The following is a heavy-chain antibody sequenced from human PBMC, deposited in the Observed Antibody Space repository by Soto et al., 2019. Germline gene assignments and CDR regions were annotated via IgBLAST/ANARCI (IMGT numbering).Heavy chain of an antibody. D-gene: IGHD3-22*01. Sequence: GGSLSLSCAASGFTFSSYAMSWVRQAPGKGLERVSAISGSGVSTYYADSVKGRFTISRDNSKNTLYLQMNSLRAEDTAVYYCAKSPGMYYYDSSGYYHYDYWGQGTLVTVSS. J-gene: IGHJ4*02. V-gene: IGHV3-23*01. CDR2: ISGSGVST. CDR1: GFTFSSYA. CDR3: AKSPGMYYYDSSGYYHYDY.